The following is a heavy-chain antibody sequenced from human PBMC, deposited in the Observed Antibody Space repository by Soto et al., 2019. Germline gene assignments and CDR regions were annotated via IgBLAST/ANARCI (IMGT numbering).Heavy chain of an antibody. CDR1: GYTFTGYY. CDR3: ARPGQWLVPYFDY. D-gene: IGHD6-19*01. V-gene: IGHV1-2*02. Sequence: VASVKVSCKASGYTFTGYYMHWVRQAPGQGLEWMGWINPNSGGTNYAQKFQGRVTMTRDTSISTAYMELSRLRSDDTAVYYCARPGQWLVPYFDYWGQGTLVTVSS. J-gene: IGHJ4*02. CDR2: INPNSGGT.